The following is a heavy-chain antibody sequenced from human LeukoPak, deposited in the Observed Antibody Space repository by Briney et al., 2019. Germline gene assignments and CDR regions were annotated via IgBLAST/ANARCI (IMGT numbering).Heavy chain of an antibody. Sequence: PGGSLRLSCAASGFTFSDHGMHWVRQAPGKGLQWVTYIRYDGSNKYYADSVKGRFTISRDNSKTTLYLQMNSLRPEDTAVYYCARPPNYFDSSVYTYWGQGTLVTVSS. J-gene: IGHJ4*02. V-gene: IGHV3-30*02. CDR2: IRYDGSNK. D-gene: IGHD3-22*01. CDR1: GFTFSDHG. CDR3: ARPPNYFDSSVYTY.